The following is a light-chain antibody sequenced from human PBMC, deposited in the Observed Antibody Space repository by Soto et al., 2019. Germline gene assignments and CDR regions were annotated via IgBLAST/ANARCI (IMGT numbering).Light chain of an antibody. J-gene: IGLJ2*01. CDR2: DEN. CDR1: NIGSKG. V-gene: IGLV3-21*02. CDR3: YSAADNNLGV. Sequence: SYELTQPPSMSVAPGQTARITCGGNNIGSKGVHWYQQKPGQAPVLLVYDENDRPSGIPERFSGSSSGTTVTLTISGAQVEDEADYYCYSAADNNLGVFGGGTKLTVL.